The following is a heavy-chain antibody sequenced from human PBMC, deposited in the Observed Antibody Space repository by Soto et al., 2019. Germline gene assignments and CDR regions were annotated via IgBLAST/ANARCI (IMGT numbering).Heavy chain of an antibody. V-gene: IGHV5-51*01. J-gene: IGHJ5*02. CDR3: ARYSSSSGIYWFEP. D-gene: IGHD6-6*01. CDR1: GYSFTSYW. CDR2: IYPGDSDT. Sequence: PGESLKISCKGSGYSFTSYWIGGVRQMPGKGLEWMGIIYPGDSDTRYSPSFKGQVTISADKSISTPYLQWSSLKASDTAMYYCARYSSSSGIYWFEPWGQGTMVTVSS.